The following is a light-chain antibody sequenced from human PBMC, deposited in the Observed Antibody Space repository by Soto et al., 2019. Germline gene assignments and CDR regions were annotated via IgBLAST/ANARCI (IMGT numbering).Light chain of an antibody. V-gene: IGKV1-12*01. Sequence: DIQMTQSPSSVSASVGDRVTITCRASQDIGSWLAWYQQKPGKAPELLIYGASTLRPGGASRFSGSGSGTEFTLTISSLQPEDFATYFCQQLNTFPPFFTFGPGTKVDIK. CDR2: GAS. J-gene: IGKJ3*01. CDR3: QQLNTFPPFFT. CDR1: QDIGSW.